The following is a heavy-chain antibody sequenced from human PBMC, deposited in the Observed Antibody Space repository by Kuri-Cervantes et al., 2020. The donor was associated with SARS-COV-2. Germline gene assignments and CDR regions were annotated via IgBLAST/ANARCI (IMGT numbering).Heavy chain of an antibody. D-gene: IGHD2-21*01. Sequence: GESLKISCAASGFTFSSYAMSWVRQAPGKGLEWVSAISGSGSGTYYADSVKGRFTISRDISKSTVFLEMDSLRAEDTAVYYCAKDGGYSPHGPDFWGRGTLVTVSS. CDR2: ISGSGSGT. J-gene: IGHJ4*02. CDR1: GFTFSSYA. CDR3: AKDGGYSPHGPDF. V-gene: IGHV3-23*01.